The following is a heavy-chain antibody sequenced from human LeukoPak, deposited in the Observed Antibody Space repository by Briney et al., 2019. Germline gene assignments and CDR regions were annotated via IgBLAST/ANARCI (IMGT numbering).Heavy chain of an antibody. CDR1: GFTFSSYW. CDR2: IKQDGSEK. J-gene: IGHJ6*03. D-gene: IGHD6-13*01. CDR3: AREGGSSSWYRACYYMDV. Sequence: QPGGSLRLSCAASGFTFSSYWMSWVRQAPGKGLEWVANIKQDGSEKYYVDSVKGRFTISRDNAKNSLYLQMNSLRAEDTAVYYCAREGGSSSWYRACYYMDVWGKGTTVTVSS. V-gene: IGHV3-7*01.